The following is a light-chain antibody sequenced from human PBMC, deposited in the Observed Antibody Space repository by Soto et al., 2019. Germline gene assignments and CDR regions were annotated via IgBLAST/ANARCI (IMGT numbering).Light chain of an antibody. V-gene: IGLV2-8*01. CDR1: SSDVGGYNS. CDR3: SSYAGSKNYF. J-gene: IGLJ1*01. CDR2: DVS. Sequence: QSVLTQPPSASGSPGQSVTISCTGPSSDVGGYNSVSWYQQHPGKAPKLMIYDVSKRPSGVPDRFSGSKSGNTASLTVSGLQSEDEADYDCSSYAGSKNYFFGNGTKLTVL.